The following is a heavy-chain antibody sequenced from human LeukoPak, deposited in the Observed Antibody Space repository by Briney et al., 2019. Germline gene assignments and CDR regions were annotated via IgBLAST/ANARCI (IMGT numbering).Heavy chain of an antibody. CDR2: ITAYNGNT. CDR3: ARDWTLGYCSGGSCYSPGYY. J-gene: IGHJ4*02. D-gene: IGHD2-15*01. V-gene: IGHV1-18*01. CDR1: GYTFTSYG. Sequence: ASVKVSCKASGYTFTSYGISWVRQAPGQGLEWMGWITAYNGNTNYAQKLQGRVTMTTDTSTSTAYMELRSLRYDDTAVYYCARDWTLGYCSGGSCYSPGYYWGQGTLVTVSS.